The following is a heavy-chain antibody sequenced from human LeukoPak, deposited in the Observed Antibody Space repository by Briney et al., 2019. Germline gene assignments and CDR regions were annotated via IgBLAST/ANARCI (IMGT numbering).Heavy chain of an antibody. D-gene: IGHD3-22*01. V-gene: IGHV1-69*01. Sequence: SVKVSCKASGGTFSSYAISWVRQAPGQGLEWMGGIIPIFGTANYAQKFQGRVTITADESTSTAYMELSSLRPEDTAVYYCARDYAGYYDSSGYYYHWGQGTLVTVSS. CDR2: IIPIFGTA. CDR3: ARDYAGYYDSSGYYYH. J-gene: IGHJ5*02. CDR1: GGTFSSYA.